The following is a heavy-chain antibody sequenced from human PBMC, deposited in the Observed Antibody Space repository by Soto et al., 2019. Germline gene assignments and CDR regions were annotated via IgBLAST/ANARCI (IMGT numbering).Heavy chain of an antibody. J-gene: IGHJ4*02. CDR3: ARQSYCGGDCYSLYYFDY. V-gene: IGHV4-4*03. CDR2: IYHSGST. Sequence: PETLSLTCAVSGGSISSSNWWSWVRQPPGKGLEWIGEIYHSGSTNYNPSLKSRVTISVDKSKNQFSLKLSSVTAADTAVYYCARQSYCGGDCYSLYYFDYWGQGTLVTVSS. CDR1: GGSISSSNW. D-gene: IGHD2-21*02.